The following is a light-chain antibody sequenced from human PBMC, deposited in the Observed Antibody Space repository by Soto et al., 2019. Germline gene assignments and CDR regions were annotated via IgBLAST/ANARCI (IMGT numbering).Light chain of an antibody. J-gene: IGKJ4*01. V-gene: IGKV1-39*01. Sequence: DLQMTQSPSSLSASVGDRVTITCRASQSISSDLNWYQQKPGIAPKLLIYAASSLQSGVPSRFSGSGSGTDFTLTITSLQPEDFATYYCQQSYSTPITFGGGTKVEIK. CDR3: QQSYSTPIT. CDR1: QSISSD. CDR2: AAS.